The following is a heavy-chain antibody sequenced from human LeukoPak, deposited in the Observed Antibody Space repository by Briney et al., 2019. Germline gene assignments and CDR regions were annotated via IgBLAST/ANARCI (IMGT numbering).Heavy chain of an antibody. Sequence: PGGSLRLSCAASGFTFSSFAMSWVRQAPGKGLAWVSGISSGGGNIYYVDSVKGRFTISRDNSKNTLYLQMNSLRAEDTAVYYCAKNQQWLVGGFDYWGRGTLVTVTS. CDR1: GFTFSSFA. CDR2: ISSGGGNI. CDR3: AKNQQWLVGGFDY. D-gene: IGHD6-19*01. V-gene: IGHV3-23*01. J-gene: IGHJ4*02.